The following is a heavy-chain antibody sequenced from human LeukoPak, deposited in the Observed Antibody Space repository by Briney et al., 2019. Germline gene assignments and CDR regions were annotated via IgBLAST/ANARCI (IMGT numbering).Heavy chain of an antibody. J-gene: IGHJ4*02. CDR3: AKGRITMVRGVITDLGY. V-gene: IGHV3-43*01. CDR2: ISWDGGST. Sequence: PGGSLRLSCAASGFTFDDYTMHWVRQAPGKGLEWVSLISWDGGSTYYADSVKGRFTISRDNSKNSLYLQMNSLRTEDTALYYCAKGRITMVRGVITDLGYWGQGTLVTVSS. D-gene: IGHD3-10*01. CDR1: GFTFDDYT.